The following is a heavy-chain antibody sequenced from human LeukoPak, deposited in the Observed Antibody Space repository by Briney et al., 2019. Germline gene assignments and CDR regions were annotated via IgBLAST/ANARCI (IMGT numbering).Heavy chain of an antibody. D-gene: IGHD2-15*01. CDR1: GFTFSSSA. CDR3: ATSAGWYNYFVMAV. V-gene: IGHV3-23*01. J-gene: IGHJ6*02. Sequence: GGSLTLSCAASGFTFSSSAMNWVRQAPGKGLEWVSTVSGSGGTTHYAESVKGRFTISRDNSKSTLYLQMNSLRAEDTALYYCATSAGWYNYFVMAVWGQGTTVTVSS. CDR2: VSGSGGTT.